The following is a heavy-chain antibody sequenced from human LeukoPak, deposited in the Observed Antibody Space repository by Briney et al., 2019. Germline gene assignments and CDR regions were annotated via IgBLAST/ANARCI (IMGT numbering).Heavy chain of an antibody. J-gene: IGHJ4*02. Sequence: GSSVKVSCKASGGTFSSYAISWVRQAPGQGLEWMGGIIPIFGTANYAQKFQGRVTITADESTSTAYMELSSLRSEDTAVYYCAGDGNYSGSYPYYFDYWGQGTLVTVSS. V-gene: IGHV1-69*01. D-gene: IGHD1-26*01. CDR2: IIPIFGTA. CDR3: AGDGNYSGSYPYYFDY. CDR1: GGTFSSYA.